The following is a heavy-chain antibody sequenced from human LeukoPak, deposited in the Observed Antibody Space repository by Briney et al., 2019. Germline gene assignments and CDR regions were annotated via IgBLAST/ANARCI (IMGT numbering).Heavy chain of an antibody. J-gene: IGHJ3*02. CDR1: GFTFDDYA. D-gene: IGHD2-15*01. CDR2: ISWNSGSI. V-gene: IGHV3-9*01. CDR3: VVVVVADAFDI. Sequence: GGSLRLSCAASGFTFDDYAMHWVRQAPGKGLEWVSGISWNSGSIGYADSVKGRFTISRDNAKNSLYLQMNSLRAEDTAVYYCVVVVVADAFDIWGQGTMVTVSS.